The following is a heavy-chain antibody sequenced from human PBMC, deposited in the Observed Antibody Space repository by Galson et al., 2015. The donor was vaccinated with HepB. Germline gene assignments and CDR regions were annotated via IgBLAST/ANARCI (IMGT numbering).Heavy chain of an antibody. CDR1: GGSFSGYY. CDR3: ARGKVRLYYFDY. D-gene: IGHD3-3*01. J-gene: IGHJ4*02. Sequence: SETLSLTCAVYGGSFSGYYWSWIRQPPGKGLEWIGEINHSGSTNYNPSLKSRVTISVDTSKNQFSLKLSSVTAADTAVYYCARGKVRLYYFDYWGQGTLVTVSS. CDR2: INHSGST. V-gene: IGHV4-34*01.